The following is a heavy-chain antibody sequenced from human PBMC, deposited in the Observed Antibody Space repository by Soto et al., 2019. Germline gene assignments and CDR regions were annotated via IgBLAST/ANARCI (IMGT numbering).Heavy chain of an antibody. CDR1: GGSFNDYY. Sequence: PSETLSLTCAVYGGSFNDYYWSWIRQSPGKGLEWIGCIYYSGNTNYNPSLKSRVTISVNTSKNQFSLRLTSVTAADTAVYYCARAAVTHERYHYGMDVWGQGTTVTVSS. CDR3: ARAAVTHERYHYGMDV. V-gene: IGHV4-59*01. CDR2: IYYSGNT. J-gene: IGHJ6*02. D-gene: IGHD4-17*01.